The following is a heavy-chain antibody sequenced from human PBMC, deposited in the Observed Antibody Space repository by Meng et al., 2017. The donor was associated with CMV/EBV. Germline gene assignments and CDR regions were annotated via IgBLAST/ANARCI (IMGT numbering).Heavy chain of an antibody. D-gene: IGHD2-15*01. Sequence: ASVKVSCKASGYTFTTYDINWVRQATGQGLEWMGWMNPTSGNTGYAQKCQGRVTMTRVTSISTAYMELSSLTSDDTAVYYCARTRIEVEPDGTKIKYYNYGMDVWGQGTTVTVSS. CDR1: GYTFTTYD. CDR2: MNPTSGNT. V-gene: IGHV1-8*01. J-gene: IGHJ6*02. CDR3: ARTRIEVEPDGTKIKYYNYGMDV.